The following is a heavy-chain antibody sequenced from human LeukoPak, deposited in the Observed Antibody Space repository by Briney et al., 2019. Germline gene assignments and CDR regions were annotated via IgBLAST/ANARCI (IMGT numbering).Heavy chain of an antibody. CDR3: AKDTAQGYTSASIGDDY. D-gene: IGHD5-18*01. Sequence: GGSRRLSCAASGFTFSSYAMSWVRQAPGKGLEWVSAITGSGDYTNFADSVKGRLTISRDNSKNTLSLQMNYLRADDTAVYYCAKDTAQGYTSASIGDDYWGQGTLVTVSS. CDR1: GFTFSSYA. J-gene: IGHJ4*02. V-gene: IGHV3-23*01. CDR2: ITGSGDYT.